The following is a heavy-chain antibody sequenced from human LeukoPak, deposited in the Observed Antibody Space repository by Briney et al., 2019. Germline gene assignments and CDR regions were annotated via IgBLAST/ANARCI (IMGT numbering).Heavy chain of an antibody. CDR2: ISSSSSYI. Sequence: PGGSLRLSCAASGFTFSSYSMNWVRQAPGKGLEWVSSISSSSSYIYYADSVKGRFTISRDNAKNSLYLQMNSLRAADTAVYYCARGNAYYGDCFDYWGQGTLVTVSS. CDR1: GFTFSSYS. D-gene: IGHD4-17*01. V-gene: IGHV3-21*01. CDR3: ARGNAYYGDCFDY. J-gene: IGHJ4*02.